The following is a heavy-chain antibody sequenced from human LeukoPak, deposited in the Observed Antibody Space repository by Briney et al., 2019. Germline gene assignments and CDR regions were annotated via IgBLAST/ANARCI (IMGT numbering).Heavy chain of an antibody. J-gene: IGHJ6*02. D-gene: IGHD4-23*01. V-gene: IGHV1-69-2*01. CDR3: ATGTVVGRGYYAMDV. Sequence: ASVKISCKVSGYTFTDNYMHWVQQAPGKGLEWMGLVDPEDGETIYAGNFQGRITITADTSTDTAYMELTSLRSEDTALYYCATGTVVGRGYYAMDVWGQGTTVTVSS. CDR2: VDPEDGET. CDR1: GYTFTDNY.